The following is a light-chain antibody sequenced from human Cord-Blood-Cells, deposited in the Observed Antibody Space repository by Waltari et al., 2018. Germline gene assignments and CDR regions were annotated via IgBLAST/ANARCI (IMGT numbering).Light chain of an antibody. J-gene: IGKJ3*01. V-gene: IGKV3D-15*01. CDR3: QQYNNWPPFT. CDR2: GAS. CDR1: QSVSSN. Sequence: EIVMTQSPAPLSVSPGEGATLSCRASQSVSSNLAWNQQKPGQAPRLLIYGASTRATGIPARFSGSGSGTEFTLTISNLQSEDFAVYYCQQYNNWPPFTFGPGTKVDIK.